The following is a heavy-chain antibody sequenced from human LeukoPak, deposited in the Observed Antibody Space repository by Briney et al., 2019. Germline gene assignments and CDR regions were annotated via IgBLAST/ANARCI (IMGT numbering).Heavy chain of an antibody. CDR1: GGSISSGGYY. CDR3: ARERQWLTIN. V-gene: IGHV4-31*03. D-gene: IGHD6-19*01. Sequence: SETLSLTCTVSGGSISSGGYYWSWIRQHPGKGLEWIGYIYYSGSTYYNPSLKSRVTISVDTSKNQFSLKLSPVTAADTAVYHCARERQWLTINWGQGTLVTVSS. CDR2: IYYSGST. J-gene: IGHJ4*02.